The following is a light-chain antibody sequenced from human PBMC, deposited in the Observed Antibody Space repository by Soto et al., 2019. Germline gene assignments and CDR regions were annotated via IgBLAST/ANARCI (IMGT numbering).Light chain of an antibody. V-gene: IGKV1-33*01. CDR3: QQYDDVPFT. CDR2: DAS. CDR1: QDIKNY. Sequence: DIQMTRSPSSLSPSVGDRVTITCQASQDIKNYLNWYQQKPGKAPKLLIYDASNLETGVPSRFSGSGSGTHFTFTISSLQPEDIATYYCQQYDDVPFTFGPGTKVDIK. J-gene: IGKJ3*01.